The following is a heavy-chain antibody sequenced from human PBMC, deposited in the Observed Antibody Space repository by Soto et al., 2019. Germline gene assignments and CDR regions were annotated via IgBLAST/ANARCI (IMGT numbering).Heavy chain of an antibody. CDR1: GGTFSSYA. V-gene: IGHV1-69*01. D-gene: IGHD1-26*01. Sequence: QVQLVQSGAEVKKPGSSVKVSCKASGGTFSSYAISWVRQAPGQGLEWMGGIIPIFGTANYAQKFQGRVTLPPNPPTRTPSRGLASLSSGAPAVFFCARGGGLAATTGWDWGQGTLVTVSS. J-gene: IGHJ4*02. CDR2: IIPIFGTA. CDR3: ARGGGLAATTGWD.